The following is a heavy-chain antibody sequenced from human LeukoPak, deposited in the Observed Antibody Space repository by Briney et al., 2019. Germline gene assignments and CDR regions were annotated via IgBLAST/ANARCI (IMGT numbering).Heavy chain of an antibody. J-gene: IGHJ4*02. CDR3: ARGGYYYDSSGYYPQSDYFDY. CDR2: INTNTGNP. Sequence: ASVKVSCKASGYTFTSYAMNWVRQAPGQGLEWMGWINTNTGNPTYAQGFTGRFVFSLDTSVSTAYLQISSLKAEDTAVYYCARGGYYYDSSGYYPQSDYFDYWGQGTLVTVSS. CDR1: GYTFTSYA. V-gene: IGHV7-4-1*02. D-gene: IGHD3-22*01.